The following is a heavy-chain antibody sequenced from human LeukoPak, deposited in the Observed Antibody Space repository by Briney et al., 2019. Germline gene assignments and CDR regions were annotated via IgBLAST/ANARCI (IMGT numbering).Heavy chain of an antibody. CDR2: IYYSGTT. Sequence: SETLSLTCTVSGGSISRSSYYWGWMRQPPGKGLEWIGSIYYSGTTYYNPSLKSRVTISVDTSKHQFSLNLTSVTAADTAVYYCARHWYGGAFDVWGQGSMVTVSS. J-gene: IGHJ3*01. CDR3: ARHWYGGAFDV. CDR1: GGSISRSSYY. D-gene: IGHD1-14*01. V-gene: IGHV4-39*01.